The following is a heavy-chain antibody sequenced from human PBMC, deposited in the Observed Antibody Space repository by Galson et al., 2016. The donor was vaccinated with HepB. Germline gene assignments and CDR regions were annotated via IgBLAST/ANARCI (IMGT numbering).Heavy chain of an antibody. CDR1: VFTFSNHW. V-gene: IGHV3-7*04. Sequence: SLRLSCAASVFTFSNHWMTWVRQAPGKGLEWVANIQHDGTKQYYVDSVKGRFAISRDNSKNTLFLQMNSLRAEDTAMYFCAKESDIYYDSRGYPDFWGQGTLVTVSS. CDR2: IQHDGTKQ. CDR3: AKESDIYYDSRGYPDF. J-gene: IGHJ4*02. D-gene: IGHD3-22*01.